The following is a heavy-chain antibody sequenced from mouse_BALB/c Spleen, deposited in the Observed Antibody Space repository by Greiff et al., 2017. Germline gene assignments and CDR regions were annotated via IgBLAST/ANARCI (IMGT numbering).Heavy chain of an antibody. D-gene: IGHD2-2*01. CDR1: GYTFTDYN. V-gene: IGHV1-18*01. J-gene: IGHJ4*01. Sequence: VQLKESGPELVKPGASVKIPCKASGYTFTDYNMDWVKQSHGKSLEWIGDINPNNGGTIYNQKFKGKATLTVDKSSSTAYMELRSLTSEDTAVYYCARGGIYYGYDGTDLDYWGQGTSVTVSS. CDR3: ARGGIYYGYDGTDLDY. CDR2: INPNNGGT.